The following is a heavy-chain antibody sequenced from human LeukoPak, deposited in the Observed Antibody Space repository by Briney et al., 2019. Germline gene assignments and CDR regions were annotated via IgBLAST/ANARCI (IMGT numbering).Heavy chain of an antibody. CDR2: ISWNSGSI. J-gene: IGHJ4*02. V-gene: IGHV3-9*01. Sequence: GGSLRLSCAASGFTFDDYAMHWVRQAPGKGLEWVSGISWNSGSIGYADSVKGRFTISRDNAKNSLYLQMNSLRAEDTALYYCATDTGESWYSNYFDYWGQGTLVTVSS. CDR3: ATDTGESWYSNYFDY. CDR1: GFTFDDYA. D-gene: IGHD6-13*01.